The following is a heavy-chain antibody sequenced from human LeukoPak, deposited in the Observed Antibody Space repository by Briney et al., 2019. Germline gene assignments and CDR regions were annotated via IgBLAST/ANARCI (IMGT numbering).Heavy chain of an antibody. J-gene: IGHJ4*02. CDR2: IRYDGSDK. D-gene: IGHD3-3*02. V-gene: IGHV3-30*02. CDR3: AKVPGSVFGVDNYFDY. CDR1: GFTFRDAW. Sequence: GGSLRLSCAASGFTFRDAWMTWVRQAPGKGLEWVTFIRYDGSDKYYADSVKGRFTISRDNSKKTLYLQMSSLRAEDTAVYYCAKVPGSVFGVDNYFDYWGQGALVTVSS.